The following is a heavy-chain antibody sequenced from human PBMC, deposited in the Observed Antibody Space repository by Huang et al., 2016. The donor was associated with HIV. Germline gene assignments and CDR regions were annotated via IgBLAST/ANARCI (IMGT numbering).Heavy chain of an antibody. D-gene: IGHD3-9*01. Sequence: QVQLVQSGSELRKPGASVKVSCKASGYTFTTYSLIWVRQAPGQGLTWMGWINTKPGNPTYSPCVTGRFVCPLDTTVSTAYLQISSLKTDDTAKYFCARYRLTGTFLDSWGQGTQVTVSS. CDR1: GYTFTTYS. CDR3: ARYRLTGTFLDS. CDR2: INTKPGNP. V-gene: IGHV7-4-1*02. J-gene: IGHJ4*02.